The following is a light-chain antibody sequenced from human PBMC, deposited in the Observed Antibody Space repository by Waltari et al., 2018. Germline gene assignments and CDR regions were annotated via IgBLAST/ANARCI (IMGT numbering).Light chain of an antibody. CDR1: QSLSSA. CDR3: QQYNYWPWT. V-gene: IGKV3D-15*01. Sequence: IVITQSPVTLSMSPGESATLSCRASQSLSSAFAWYQQKPCQAPRLLIYGTSTRATGTPARFSGSGSGTEFTLTISSLQSEDFAIYYCQQYNYWPWTFGQGTRVEIK. J-gene: IGKJ1*01. CDR2: GTS.